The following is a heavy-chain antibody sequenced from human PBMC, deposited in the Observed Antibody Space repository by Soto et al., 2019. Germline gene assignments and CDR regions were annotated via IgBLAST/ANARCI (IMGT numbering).Heavy chain of an antibody. CDR1: GFTFSSYG. V-gene: IGHV3-30*18. CDR2: ISYDGSNK. Sequence: GGSLRLSCAASGFTFSSYGMHCVRQAPGKGLEWVAVISYDGSNKYYADSVKGRFTISRDNSKNTLYLQMNSLRAEDTAVYYCAKGIYTIFGPDYWGQGTLVTVSS. J-gene: IGHJ4*02. CDR3: AKGIYTIFGPDY. D-gene: IGHD3-3*01.